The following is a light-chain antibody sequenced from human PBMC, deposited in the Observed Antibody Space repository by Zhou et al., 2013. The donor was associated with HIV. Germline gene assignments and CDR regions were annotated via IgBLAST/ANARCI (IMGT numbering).Light chain of an antibody. J-gene: IGKJ2*04. CDR3: QQYNSYSCS. Sequence: DIQMTQSPSSLSASVGDSVTITCRASQSISTYLNWYLQKPGKAPKLLIFSASSLQSGVPSRFSGSGSGTEFTLTISSLQPDDFATYYCQQYNSYSCSFGQGTKLEIK. CDR1: QSISTY. V-gene: IGKV1-39*01. CDR2: SAS.